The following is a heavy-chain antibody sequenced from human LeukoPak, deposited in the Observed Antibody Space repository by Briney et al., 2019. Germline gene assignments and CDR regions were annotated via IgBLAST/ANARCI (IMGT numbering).Heavy chain of an antibody. CDR3: TREGGSGWAPFGY. CDR1: GYTLSDFG. CDR2: VTASTDDT. V-gene: IGHV1-18*01. D-gene: IGHD6-19*01. J-gene: IGHJ4*02. Sequence: ASVKVSCKASGYTLSDFGINWVRQAPGQGLEWVGWVTASTDDTKSAQKFQGRVTMTTDTSTNTAYLELRSLRSDDTAVYFCTREGGSGWAPFGYWGQGTLVTVSS.